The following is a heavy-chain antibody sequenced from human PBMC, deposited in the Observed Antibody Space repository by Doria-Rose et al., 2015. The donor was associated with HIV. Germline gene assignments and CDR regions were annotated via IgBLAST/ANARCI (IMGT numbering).Heavy chain of an antibody. CDR1: GVSLSSPGMG. CDR2: IFSDDEG. V-gene: IGHV2-26*01. J-gene: IGHJ4*02. CDR3: ARIKSSRWYHKYYFDF. Sequence: QITLKESGPVLVKPTETLTLTCTVSGVSLSSPGMGVSWIRQPPGKALEWLANIFSDDEGSCKTSLKIRLTISRDTSKSQVVLTMTDMDPVDTATYYCARIKSSRWYHKYYFDFWGQGTLVIVSA. D-gene: IGHD6-13*01.